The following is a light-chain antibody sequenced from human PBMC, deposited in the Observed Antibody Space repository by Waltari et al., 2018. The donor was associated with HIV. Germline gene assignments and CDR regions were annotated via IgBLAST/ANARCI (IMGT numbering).Light chain of an antibody. CDR1: QSILSTAGNRHY. CDR2: WAS. V-gene: IGKV4-1*01. CDR3: QQYYDTPYT. Sequence: DIVMTQYPDSLAVSLGERDTINCKSSQSILSTAGNRHYLAWYQQRPGQAPNLLIYWASTRESGVPDRFSGSGSGTDFTLTISSLQAEDVAVYYCQQYYDTPYTFGQGTKLDI. J-gene: IGKJ2*01.